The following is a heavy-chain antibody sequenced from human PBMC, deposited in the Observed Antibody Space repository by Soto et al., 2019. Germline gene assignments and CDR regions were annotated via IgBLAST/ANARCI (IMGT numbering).Heavy chain of an antibody. CDR3: ARADPDASVGY. J-gene: IGHJ4*02. CDR1: GGSMSSHY. V-gene: IGHV4-59*11. Sequence: SETLSLTCTVSGGSMSSHYWTWLRQPPGKGLEWIGYISYSGSTYYNPSLKSRVTISADTSRNQFSLKLSSVIAAGTAVYYCARADPDASVGYWGQGTLVTVSS. D-gene: IGHD3-16*01. CDR2: ISYSGST.